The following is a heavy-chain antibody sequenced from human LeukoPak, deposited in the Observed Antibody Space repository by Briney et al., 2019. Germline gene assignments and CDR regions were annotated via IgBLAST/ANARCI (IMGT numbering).Heavy chain of an antibody. CDR2: ISYNGRT. D-gene: IGHD2-21*02. V-gene: IGHV4-39*01. J-gene: IGHJ4*02. CDR3: ARRSPLVAVTTAHYYDF. Sequence: SETLSLTCIVSGDSISSNNYFWGWICQSPGKGLEWIGEISYNGRTYYNPSLKSRVTISVDTSKNQFSLKLSSVIAADTAVYYCARRSPLVAVTTAHYYDFWGQGALVTVSS. CDR1: GDSISSNNYF.